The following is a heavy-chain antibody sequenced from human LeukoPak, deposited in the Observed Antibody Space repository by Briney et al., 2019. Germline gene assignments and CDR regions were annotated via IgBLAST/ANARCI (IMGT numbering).Heavy chain of an antibody. J-gene: IGHJ4*02. Sequence: EASVKVSCKASGGTFSSYAISWVRQAPGQGLEWMGWMNPNSGDTGYAQKFQGRVTMTRNTSISTAYMELSSLRSEDTAVYYCAREWGDYWGQGTLVTVSS. CDR2: MNPNSGDT. V-gene: IGHV1-8*02. CDR3: AREWGDY. CDR1: GGTFSSYA. D-gene: IGHD1-26*01.